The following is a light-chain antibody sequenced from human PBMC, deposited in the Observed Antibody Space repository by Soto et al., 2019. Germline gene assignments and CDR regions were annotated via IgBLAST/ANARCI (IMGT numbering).Light chain of an antibody. J-gene: IGLJ2*01. CDR1: SSDVGGYNY. V-gene: IGLV2-14*01. CDR2: DVS. Sequence: QSALTQPASVSGSPGQSITISCTGTSSDVGGYNYVSWYQQHPGKAPKLMIYDVSNRPSGVSNRFSGSKSGNTASLTISGLQAEDEADYYCSSYTSITTGVVFGGGTQLTVL. CDR3: SSYTSITTGVV.